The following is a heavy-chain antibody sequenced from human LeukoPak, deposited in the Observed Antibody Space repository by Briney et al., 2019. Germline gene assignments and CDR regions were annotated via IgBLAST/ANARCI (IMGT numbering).Heavy chain of an antibody. CDR3: ARGHYYDSSGYYYVGYGMDV. Sequence: GGSLRLSCAASGFTFSSYGMHWVRQAPGKGLEWVAVIWYDGSNKYYADSVKGRFTISRDNSKNTLYLQMNSLRAEDTAVYYCARGHYYDSSGYYYVGYGMDVWGQGTTVTVSS. V-gene: IGHV3-33*01. D-gene: IGHD3-22*01. J-gene: IGHJ6*02. CDR2: IWYDGSNK. CDR1: GFTFSSYG.